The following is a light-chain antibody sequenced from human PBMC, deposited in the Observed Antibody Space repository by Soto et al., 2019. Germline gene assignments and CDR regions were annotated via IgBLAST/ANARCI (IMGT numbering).Light chain of an antibody. CDR1: QSVSSN. CDR2: GSS. CDR3: QQSNNWPYT. V-gene: IGKV3-15*01. Sequence: DIVMTQSPATLSVSPGERATLSCRASQSVSSNLAWYQQKPGQVPRLLFYGSSTRATGVPARFTGSGSGTDFTLTISSLQSEDFAVYYCQQSNNWPYTFGQGNKLEIK. J-gene: IGKJ2*01.